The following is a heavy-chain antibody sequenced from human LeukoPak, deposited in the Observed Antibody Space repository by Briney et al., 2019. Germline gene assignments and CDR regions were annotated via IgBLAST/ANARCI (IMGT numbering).Heavy chain of an antibody. V-gene: IGHV1-46*01. D-gene: IGHD3-10*01. CDR3: ARGGFGELLFYYYMDV. J-gene: IGHJ6*03. CDR2: INPSGGST. CDR1: GYTFTSYY. Sequence: ASVKVSCKASGYTFTSYYMHWVRQAPGQGLEWMGIINPSGGSTNYAQRFQGRVTITADESTSTAYVELSSLRSEDTAVYYCARGGFGELLFYYYMDVWGKGTTVTVSS.